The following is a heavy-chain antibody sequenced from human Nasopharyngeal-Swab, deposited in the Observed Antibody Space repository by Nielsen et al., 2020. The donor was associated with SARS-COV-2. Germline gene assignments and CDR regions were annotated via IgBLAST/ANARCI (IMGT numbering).Heavy chain of an antibody. CDR2: ISGSGGST. D-gene: IGHD3-22*01. CDR3: AKDILPGRYDRTYDAFDI. Sequence: GESLKISCAASGFIFSSYAMSWVRQAPGKGLEWVSAISGSGGSTYYADSVKGRFTISRDNSKNTLYLQMNSLRAEDTAVYYCAKDILPGRYDRTYDAFDIWGQGTMVTVSS. V-gene: IGHV3-23*01. CDR1: GFIFSSYA. J-gene: IGHJ3*02.